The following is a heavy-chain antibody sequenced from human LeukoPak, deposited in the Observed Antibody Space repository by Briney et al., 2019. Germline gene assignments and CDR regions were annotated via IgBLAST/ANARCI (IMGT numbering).Heavy chain of an antibody. J-gene: IGHJ4*02. D-gene: IGHD6-19*01. CDR1: GYSFTSYP. V-gene: IGHV7-4-1*02. CDR3: ARGSSGWYGPFGY. CDR2: INTNTGNP. Sequence: ASVKVSCKASGYSFTSYPMNWVRQAPGQGLEWMGWINTNTGNPTYAQGFTGRFVFSLDPSVSTAYLQISSLKAEDTAVYYCARGSSGWYGPFGYWGQGTLVTVSS.